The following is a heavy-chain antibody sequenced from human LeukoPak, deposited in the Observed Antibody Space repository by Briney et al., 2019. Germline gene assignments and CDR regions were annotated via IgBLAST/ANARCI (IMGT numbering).Heavy chain of an antibody. CDR2: ITGGSGAK. D-gene: IGHD6-19*01. V-gene: IGHV3-23*01. CDR1: GFTFSSFA. CDR3: AKDTPLTTYTSGWSSNSFDY. Sequence: PGGSLRVSCTASGFTFSSFAMSWVRQAPGKGLEWVSTITGGSGAKYYADSVKGRFTISRDNSKDTLYLQMHSLRAEDTAVYSCAKDTPLTTYTSGWSSNSFDYWGQGTLVAVSS. J-gene: IGHJ4*02.